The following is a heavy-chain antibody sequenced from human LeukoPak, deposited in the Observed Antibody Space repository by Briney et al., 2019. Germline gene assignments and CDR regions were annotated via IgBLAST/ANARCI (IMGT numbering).Heavy chain of an antibody. Sequence: SVKVSCKASGGAFSSYAISWVRQVPGQGLEWMGRIIPIFGTANYAQKFQGRVTITTDESTSTAYMELSSLRSEDTALYYCAGDYDSSGYYYPKFDYWGQGPLVTVSS. J-gene: IGHJ4*02. CDR3: AGDYDSSGYYYPKFDY. D-gene: IGHD3-22*01. V-gene: IGHV1-69*05. CDR1: GGAFSSYA. CDR2: IIPIFGTA.